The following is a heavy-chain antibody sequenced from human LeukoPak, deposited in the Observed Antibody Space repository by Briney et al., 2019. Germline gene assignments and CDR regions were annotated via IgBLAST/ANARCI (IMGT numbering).Heavy chain of an antibody. J-gene: IGHJ4*02. V-gene: IGHV1-18*01. D-gene: IGHD3-3*01. CDR1: GYTFTSYG. CDR2: IIAYNGNT. Sequence: ASVKVSCKASGYTFTSYGISWVRQAPGQGLEWMGWIIAYNGNTNYAQKLQGRVTMTTDTSTSTAYMELRSLRSDDTAVYYCARGYRLEWLLLDFDYWGQGTLVTVSS. CDR3: ARGYRLEWLLLDFDY.